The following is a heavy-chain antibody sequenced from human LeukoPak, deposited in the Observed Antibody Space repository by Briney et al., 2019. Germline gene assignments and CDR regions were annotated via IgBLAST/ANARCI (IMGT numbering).Heavy chain of an antibody. D-gene: IGHD1-26*01. CDR3: ATDPEIGSYGAFDI. J-gene: IGHJ3*02. V-gene: IGHV1-24*01. CDR1: GYTLTELS. CDR2: FDPEDGET. Sequence: ASVKVSCKVSGYTLTELSMHWVRQAPGKGLEWMGGFDPEDGETIYAQKFQGRVTMTEDTSTDTAYMELSSLRSEDTAVYYCATDPEIGSYGAFDIWGQGTMVTVSS.